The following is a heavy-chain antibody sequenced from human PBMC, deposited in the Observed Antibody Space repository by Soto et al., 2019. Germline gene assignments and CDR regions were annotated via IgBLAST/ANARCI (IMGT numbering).Heavy chain of an antibody. CDR3: ARERIAANWFDP. J-gene: IGHJ5*02. D-gene: IGHD6-13*01. Sequence: ASVKVSCKASGYTFSSYYIHGVRQAPGQGLEWMGWINPKTGVTNYAQRFQGWVTMTRDTSISTLYMELSRLTSDDTAVYYCARERIAANWFDPWGQGTLVTVSS. CDR2: INPKTGVT. V-gene: IGHV1-2*04. CDR1: GYTFSSYY.